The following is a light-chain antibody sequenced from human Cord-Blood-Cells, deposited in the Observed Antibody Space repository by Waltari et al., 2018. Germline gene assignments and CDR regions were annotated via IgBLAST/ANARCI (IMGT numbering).Light chain of an antibody. CDR2: DAS. CDR3: QQYDNLPRYT. V-gene: IGKV1-33*01. J-gene: IGKJ2*01. Sequence: TQSPSSLSASVGDRVTITCQASQDISNYLNWYQQKPGKAPKLLIYDASNLETGVPSRFSGSGSGTDFTFTISSLQPEDIATYYCQQYDNLPRYTFGQGTKPEIK. CDR1: QDISNY.